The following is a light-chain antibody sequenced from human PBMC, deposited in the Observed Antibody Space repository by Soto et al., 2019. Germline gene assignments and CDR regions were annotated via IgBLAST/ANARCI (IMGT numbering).Light chain of an antibody. Sequence: ELVLTQSPGTLSLSPGERATLSCRASQRVYANYLAWYQQKPGQAPRLLIYGASNRATGIPDRLTGSGSGTDFTLTINRLEPEDFAVYYCQQYGSSTPLTFGGGTMVEI. V-gene: IGKV3-20*01. CDR1: QRVYANY. J-gene: IGKJ4*01. CDR3: QQYGSSTPLT. CDR2: GAS.